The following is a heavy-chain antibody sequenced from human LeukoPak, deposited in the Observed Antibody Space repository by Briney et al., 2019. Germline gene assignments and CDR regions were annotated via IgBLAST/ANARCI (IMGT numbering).Heavy chain of an antibody. V-gene: IGHV1-24*01. J-gene: IGHJ5*02. CDR1: GYTLTELS. Sequence: ASVKVSRKVSGYTLTELSMHWVRQAPGKGLEWMGGFDPEDGETIYAQKFQGRVTMTEDTSTDTAYMELSSLRSEDTAVYYCATSKIKGWRKASFDPWGQGTLVTVSS. D-gene: IGHD1-14*01. CDR2: FDPEDGET. CDR3: ATSKIKGWRKASFDP.